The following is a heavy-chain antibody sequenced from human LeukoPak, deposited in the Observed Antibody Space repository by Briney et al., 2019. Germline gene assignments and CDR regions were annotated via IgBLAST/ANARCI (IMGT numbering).Heavy chain of an antibody. D-gene: IGHD3-3*02. V-gene: IGHV4-38-2*02. Sequence: SETLSLTCAVSGYSISSGYYWGWIRQPPGKGLEWIGSIYHSGSTYYNPSLKSRVTISVDTSKNQFSLRLSSVTAADTAVYYCAREVQYISSAYYMDVWGEGTTVTVSS. CDR3: AREVQYISSAYYMDV. CDR2: IYHSGST. J-gene: IGHJ6*03. CDR1: GYSISSGYY.